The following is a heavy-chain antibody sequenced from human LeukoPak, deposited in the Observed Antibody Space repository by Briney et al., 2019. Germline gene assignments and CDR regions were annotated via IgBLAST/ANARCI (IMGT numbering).Heavy chain of an antibody. CDR2: MNPKSGDT. CDR1: GCTFTNYD. D-gene: IGHD1-26*01. Sequence: ASVKVSCKTSGCTFTNYDINWVRQAAGQGLEWMGWMNPKSGDTGSAQRFQGRVIMTRDTSISTAYMELSSLRSEDTAVYYCARVWGAIDYWGQGTLVTVSS. CDR3: ARVWGAIDY. V-gene: IGHV1-8*01. J-gene: IGHJ4*02.